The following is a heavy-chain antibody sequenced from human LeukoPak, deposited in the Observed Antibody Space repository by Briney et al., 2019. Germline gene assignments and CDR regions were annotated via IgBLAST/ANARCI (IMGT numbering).Heavy chain of an antibody. V-gene: IGHV4-4*07. CDR3: ARGEPRPRITMVRGVMGHAFDI. CDR2: IYTSGST. Sequence: SETLSLTCTGSSGSISSYYWRWIRQPAGKGLEWIGRIYTSGSTNYNPSLKSRVTMSVDTSKNQFSLKLSSVTAADTAVYYCARGEPRPRITMVRGVMGHAFDIWGRRTMVTVSS. CDR1: SGSISSYY. D-gene: IGHD3-10*01. J-gene: IGHJ3*02.